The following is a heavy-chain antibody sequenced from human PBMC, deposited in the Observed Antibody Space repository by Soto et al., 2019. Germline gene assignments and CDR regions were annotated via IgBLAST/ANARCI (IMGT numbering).Heavy chain of an antibody. D-gene: IGHD2-21*02. CDR1: GFTFSMYS. V-gene: IGHV3-7*03. CDR2: IPQDGVDG. CDR3: ARDHLILPAHDFFYGSDV. J-gene: IGHJ6*02. Sequence: GGSLRLSCEVSGFTFSMYSMSWVRQSPGKGLEWVAKIPQDGVDGHYADSVKGRFTISRDNGKNSHYLQLNNLRAEDTAVYYCARDHLILPAHDFFYGSDVWGRGATVTVSS.